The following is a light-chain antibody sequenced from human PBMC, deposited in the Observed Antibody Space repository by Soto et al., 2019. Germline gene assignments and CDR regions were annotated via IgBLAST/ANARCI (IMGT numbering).Light chain of an antibody. Sequence: QSVLTQPPSASGTPGQRVTISCSGTSSNIGSNYVYWYQQLQGTAPNLLIYRNNQRPSGVPDRFSGSKSGTSASLAISGLRSEDEADYYCAAWDDSLSGPVFGGGTQLTVL. CDR3: AAWDDSLSGPV. CDR1: SSNIGSNY. J-gene: IGLJ7*01. V-gene: IGLV1-47*01. CDR2: RNN.